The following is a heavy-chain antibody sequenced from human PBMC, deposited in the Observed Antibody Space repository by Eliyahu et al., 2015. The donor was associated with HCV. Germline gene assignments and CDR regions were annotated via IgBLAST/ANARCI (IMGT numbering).Heavy chain of an antibody. D-gene: IGHD3/OR15-3a*01. CDR3: ARSHRIIIGLVIDWFDP. Sequence: QLQLQESGPGLVKPSETLSLTCTVSGGSISSXSYYXGWIRQPPGKGLEWIGSIYYSGGTYYNPSLKSRVTISVDTSKNQFSLKLSSVTAADTAVYYCARSHRIIIGLVIDWFDPWGQGTLVTVSS. CDR1: GGSISSXSYY. V-gene: IGHV4-39*01. J-gene: IGHJ5*02. CDR2: IYYSGGT.